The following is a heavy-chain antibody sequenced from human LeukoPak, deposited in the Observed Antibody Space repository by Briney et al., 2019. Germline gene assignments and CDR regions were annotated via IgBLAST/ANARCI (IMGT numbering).Heavy chain of an antibody. D-gene: IGHD1-26*01. CDR3: ARGAIAGANFDY. CDR1: GFTFSRYW. CDR2: ITTDGSST. J-gene: IGHJ4*02. Sequence: PGGSLRLSCVDSGFTFSRYWMHWVRQAPGKGLAWVSHITTDGSSTSYADSVKGRFTISRDNAKNTLYLQMNSLRAEDTAVYYCARGAIAGANFDYWGQGALVTVSS. V-gene: IGHV3-74*01.